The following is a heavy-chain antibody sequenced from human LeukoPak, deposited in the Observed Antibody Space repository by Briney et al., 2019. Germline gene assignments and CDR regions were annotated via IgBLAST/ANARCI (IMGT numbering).Heavy chain of an antibody. CDR3: ATSSNSDSRGYYYF. CDR2: IYPGDSDT. CDR1: GYSFANYW. J-gene: IGHJ4*02. V-gene: IGHV5-51*01. D-gene: IGHD3-22*01. Sequence: GESLKISWNGSGYSFANYWLAWVRQMPGEGLQWMGIIYPGDSDTRYSPSFQGQVTISADKSINTAYLQWSSLKTSDTAIYYCATSSNSDSRGYYYFWGQGTLVTVSS.